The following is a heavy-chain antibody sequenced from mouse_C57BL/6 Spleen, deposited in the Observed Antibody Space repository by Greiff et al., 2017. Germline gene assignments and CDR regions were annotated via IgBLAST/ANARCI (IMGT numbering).Heavy chain of an antibody. CDR2: IYPGDGDT. CDR3: ARSGYYYGTDYYAMDY. J-gene: IGHJ4*01. Sequence: VQLQQSGPELVKPGASVKISCKASGYAFSSSWMNWVKQRPGKGLEWIGRIYPGDGDTNYNGKFKGKATLTADKSSSTAYMQLSSLTSEDSAVYFCARSGYYYGTDYYAMDYWGQGTSVTVSS. CDR1: GYAFSSSW. V-gene: IGHV1-82*01. D-gene: IGHD1-1*01.